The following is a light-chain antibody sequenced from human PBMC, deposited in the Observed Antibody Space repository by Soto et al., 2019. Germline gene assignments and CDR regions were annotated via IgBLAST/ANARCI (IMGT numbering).Light chain of an antibody. J-gene: IGKJ1*01. CDR2: DAS. V-gene: IGKV3-15*01. CDR1: QSVSSG. Sequence: ETVMTQSPATLSVSPGERATLSCRASQSVSSGLAWYQQKPAQAPRLLIYDASTRAPGCPARFSGSGSGTEFTLTVSSLQSEDFAVYYCQQYNNWSSWTFGQGTKVEIQ. CDR3: QQYNNWSSWT.